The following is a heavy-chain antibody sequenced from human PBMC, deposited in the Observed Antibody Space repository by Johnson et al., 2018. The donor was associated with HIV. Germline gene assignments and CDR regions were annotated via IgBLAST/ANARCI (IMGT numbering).Heavy chain of an antibody. CDR1: GFNVSSSY. V-gene: IGHV3-66*01. CDR2: IYSGGTT. D-gene: IGHD3-3*01. J-gene: IGHJ3*01. Sequence: VQLVESGGVLVQPGGSLRLSCAASGFNVSSSYMSWVRQAPGKGLEWVSLIYSGGTTYYTDSVKGRFTLSRDNSKNTLYLHMNTLRAEDTAAYYCTRDPFPRFFAFDLWGPGTMVTVSS. CDR3: TRDPFPRFFAFDL.